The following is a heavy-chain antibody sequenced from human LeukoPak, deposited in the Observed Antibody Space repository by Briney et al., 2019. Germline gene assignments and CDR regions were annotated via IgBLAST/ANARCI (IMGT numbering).Heavy chain of an antibody. J-gene: IGHJ3*02. CDR2: ISAYNGNT. V-gene: IGHV1-18*01. CDR1: GYTFTSYG. CDR3: ASSYYDSSGPWAFDI. Sequence: ASVKVSCKASGYTFTSYGISWMRQAPGQGLEWMGWISAYNGNTNYAQKLQGRVTMTTDTSTSTAYMELRSLRSDDTAVYYCASSYYDSSGPWAFDIWGQGTMVTVSS. D-gene: IGHD3-22*01.